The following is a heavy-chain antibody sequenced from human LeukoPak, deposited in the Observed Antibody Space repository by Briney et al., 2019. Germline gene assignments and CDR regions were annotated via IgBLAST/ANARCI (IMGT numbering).Heavy chain of an antibody. CDR1: GDSVSSNSAT. V-gene: IGHV6-1*01. CDR3: TRAGSYGYYWYFDL. Sequence: SQTLSLTCAISGDSVSSNSATCNWIRQSPSRGLEWLGRTYYRSKWYNDYAVSVKSRITINPDTSKNQFSLQLNSVTPEDTAVYYCTRAGSYGYYWYFDLWGRGTLVTVSS. J-gene: IGHJ2*01. D-gene: IGHD5-18*01. CDR2: TYYRSKWYN.